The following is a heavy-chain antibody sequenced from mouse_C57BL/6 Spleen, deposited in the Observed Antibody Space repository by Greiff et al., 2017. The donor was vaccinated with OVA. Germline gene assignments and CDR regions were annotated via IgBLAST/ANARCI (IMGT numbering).Heavy chain of an antibody. V-gene: IGHV1-59*01. CDR3: ARDTTVVRAPFDY. Sequence: QVQLQQPGAELVRPGTSVKLSCKASGYTFTSYWMHWVKQRPGQGLEWIGVIDPSDSYTNYNQKFKGKATLTVDTSSSTAYMPLSSLTSEDSAGYYCARDTTVVRAPFDYWGQGTTLTVSS. D-gene: IGHD1-1*01. J-gene: IGHJ2*01. CDR1: GYTFTSYW. CDR2: IDPSDSYT.